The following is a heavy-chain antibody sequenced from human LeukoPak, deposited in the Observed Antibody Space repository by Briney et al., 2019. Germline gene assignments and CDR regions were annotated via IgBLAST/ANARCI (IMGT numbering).Heavy chain of an antibody. CDR1: GFTFSSYS. D-gene: IGHD4-17*01. Sequence: GGSLRLSCAASGFTFSSYSMNWVRQAPGKGLEWVSAISGSGGSTYYADSVKGRFTISRDNSKNTLYLQMNSLRAEDTAVYYCAKAAKNYGDYDFLFWGQGTLVTVSS. V-gene: IGHV3-23*01. CDR2: ISGSGGST. J-gene: IGHJ4*02. CDR3: AKAAKNYGDYDFLF.